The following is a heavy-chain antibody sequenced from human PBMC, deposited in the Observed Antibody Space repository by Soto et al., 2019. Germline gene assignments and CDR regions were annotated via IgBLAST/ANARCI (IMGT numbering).Heavy chain of an antibody. J-gene: IGHJ6*02. CDR3: ATRGRSLGYYYGMDV. CDR1: GYTFTSYA. V-gene: IGHV1-3*01. D-gene: IGHD3-10*01. Sequence: QVQLVQSGAEVKKPGASVKVSCKASGYTFTSYAMHWVRQAPGQRLEWMGWINAGNGNTKYSQKFQGRVTITRDTFASTAYMELSSLRSEDTAVYYCATRGRSLGYYYGMDVWDQGTTVTVSS. CDR2: INAGNGNT.